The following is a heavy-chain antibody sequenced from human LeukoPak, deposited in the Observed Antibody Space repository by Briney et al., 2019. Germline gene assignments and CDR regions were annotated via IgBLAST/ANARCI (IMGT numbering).Heavy chain of an antibody. CDR1: GFTFSTYG. CDR2: MSYDGGNK. Sequence: GGSLRLSCAASGFTFSTYGMHWVRQAPGKGLEWVAVMSYDGGNKYYADSMKGRFTISRDNSKNTLYLQMNSLRAEDTAVYYCAREKFDPWGQGTLVTVSS. CDR3: AREKFDP. V-gene: IGHV3-30*03. J-gene: IGHJ5*02.